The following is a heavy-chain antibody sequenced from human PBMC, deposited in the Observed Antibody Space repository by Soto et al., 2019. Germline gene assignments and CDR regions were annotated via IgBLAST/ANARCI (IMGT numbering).Heavy chain of an antibody. CDR3: ARDRGGDFWIYFDR. CDR1: GGTFSAYA. V-gene: IGHV1-69*01. J-gene: IGHJ2*01. D-gene: IGHD3-3*01. Sequence: QVQLVQSGAEVKKPGSSVKVSCKASGGTFSAYAINWVRQAPGQGLEWMGRDIPIFSKAEYAQKFRGRVLFTADESTNAAYMGLSGLNSADTAGYFCARDRGGDFWIYFDRWGRGTLVTVSS. CDR2: DIPIFSKA.